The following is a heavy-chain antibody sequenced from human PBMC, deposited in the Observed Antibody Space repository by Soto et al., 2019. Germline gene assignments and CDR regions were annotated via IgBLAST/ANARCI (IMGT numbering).Heavy chain of an antibody. J-gene: IGHJ5*02. D-gene: IGHD3-22*01. Sequence: QVQLVQSGAEVKKPGASVKVSCKASGYTFTRYDINWVRQATGQGLEWMGWMNPNSGNTGYAQKFQGGVAMTRNTAITTADMELSSLPSEDTNVYYCARGDYDSSGYYYVKWFDPWGQGTLVTVSS. CDR1: GYTFTRYD. CDR3: ARGDYDSSGYYYVKWFDP. V-gene: IGHV1-8*01. CDR2: MNPNSGNT.